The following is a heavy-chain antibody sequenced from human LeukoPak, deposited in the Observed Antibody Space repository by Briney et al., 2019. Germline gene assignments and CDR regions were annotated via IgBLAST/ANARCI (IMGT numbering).Heavy chain of an antibody. D-gene: IGHD2-2*01. CDR3: ARKFGGYCSGTSCQINFDY. CDR2: IHPNGGVK. CDR1: GLTFGSYW. J-gene: IGHJ4*02. Sequence: PGGSLRLSCAASGLTFGSYWMSWVRQAPGKGLEWVANIHPNGGVKNYVDSVKGRFTISRDNAANSLYLQVNSLRAEDTAVYYCARKFGGYCSGTSCQINFDYWGQGTLVTVSS. V-gene: IGHV3-7*03.